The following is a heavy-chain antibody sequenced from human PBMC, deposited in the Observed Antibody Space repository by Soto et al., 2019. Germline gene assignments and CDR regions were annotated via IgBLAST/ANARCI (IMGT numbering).Heavy chain of an antibody. D-gene: IGHD3-10*01. CDR1: GYTFTRYT. CDR2: INAGNDNI. CDR3: AIVGGSVSG. J-gene: IGHJ4*02. Sequence: QVQLVQSGAEVKKPGASVKVSCKASGYTFTRYTMYWVRQAPGQRLECMGWINAGNDNIKYSQKFQGRVTITTDTSASTAYMDLTSLRCEDTAVYYCAIVGGSVSGWGQGTLVTVSS. V-gene: IGHV1-3*01.